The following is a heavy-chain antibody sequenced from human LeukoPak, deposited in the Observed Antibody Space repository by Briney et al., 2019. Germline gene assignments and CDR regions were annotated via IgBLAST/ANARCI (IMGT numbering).Heavy chain of an antibody. V-gene: IGHV4-38-2*01. CDR3: ARQLGSHQTYTAMDPRFDA. Sequence: PETLSLTCAVSGYSFSSGYYWGWIRQPPGKGLEWIGSIYHSGSTYYNPYLKGRVTISVDTSKNPFYLKLSSVTSADTAVYYCARQLGSHQTYTAMDPRFDAWGQGTLVTVSS. D-gene: IGHD5-18*01. J-gene: IGHJ5*02. CDR1: GYSFSSGYY. CDR2: IYHSGST.